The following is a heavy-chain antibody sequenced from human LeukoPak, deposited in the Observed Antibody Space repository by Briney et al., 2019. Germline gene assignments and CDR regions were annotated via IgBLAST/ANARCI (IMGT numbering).Heavy chain of an antibody. V-gene: IGHV4-59*01. D-gene: IGHD4-23*01. CDR1: GGSISSYY. Sequence: SSETLSLTCTVSGGSISSYYWSWIRQPPGKGLEWIGYIYYSGSTNYNPSLKSRVTISVDTSKNQFSLKLSSVTAADTAVYYCARSTTVVGYYYYYYGMDVWGQGTTVTVSS. CDR3: ARSTTVVGYYYYYYGMDV. J-gene: IGHJ6*02. CDR2: IYYSGST.